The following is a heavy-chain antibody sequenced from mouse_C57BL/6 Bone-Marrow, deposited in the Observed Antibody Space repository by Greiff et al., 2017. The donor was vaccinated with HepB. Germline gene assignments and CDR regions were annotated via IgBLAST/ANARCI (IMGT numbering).Heavy chain of an antibody. CDR2: IYPRSGNT. V-gene: IGHV1-81*01. D-gene: IGHD1-1*01. Sequence: QVQLQQSGAELARPGASVKLSCKASGYTFTSYGISWVKQRTGQGLEWIGEIYPRSGNTYYNEKFKGKATLTADKSSSTAYMELRSLTSEDSAVYFCASITTVGDWFAYWGQGTLVTVSA. J-gene: IGHJ3*01. CDR3: ASITTVGDWFAY. CDR1: GYTFTSYG.